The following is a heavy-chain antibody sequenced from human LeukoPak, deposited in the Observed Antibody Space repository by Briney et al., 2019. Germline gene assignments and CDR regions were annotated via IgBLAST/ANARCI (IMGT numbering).Heavy chain of an antibody. CDR2: IIPIFGTA. V-gene: IGHV1-69*05. CDR3: ARLAHCSGGSCYPVLDY. Sequence: SVKVSCKASGGTYSSYAISWVRQAPGQGLEWMGGIIPIFGTANYAQKFQGRVTITTDESTSTAYMELSSLRSEDTAVYYCARLAHCSGGSCYPVLDYWGQGTLVTVSS. J-gene: IGHJ4*02. D-gene: IGHD2-15*01. CDR1: GGTYSSYA.